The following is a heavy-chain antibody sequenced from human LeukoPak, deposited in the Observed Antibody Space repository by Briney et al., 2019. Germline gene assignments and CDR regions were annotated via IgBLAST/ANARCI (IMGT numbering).Heavy chain of an antibody. V-gene: IGHV4-59*01. Sequence: SETLSLTCSVSGGSISGYSWSWVRQPPGKGLEWIGYIYDNGRTNYNPSLKSRVTISVDTSKNQFSLKLSSVTAADTAVYYCARERCSGGSCYAFDIWGQGTMVTVSS. CDR2: IYDNGRT. J-gene: IGHJ3*02. CDR3: ARERCSGGSCYAFDI. CDR1: GGSISGYS. D-gene: IGHD2-15*01.